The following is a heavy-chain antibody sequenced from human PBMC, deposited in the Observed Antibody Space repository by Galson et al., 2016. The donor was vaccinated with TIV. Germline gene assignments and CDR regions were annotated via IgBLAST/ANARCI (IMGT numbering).Heavy chain of an antibody. D-gene: IGHD1-14*01. V-gene: IGHV3-30-3*01. CDR1: GFTFSTHA. J-gene: IGHJ6*02. CDR2: ITFDGNKK. Sequence: SLRLSCAASGFTFSTHAFHWVRQAPGKGLEWVAVITFDGNKKYYADSVKARFSISRDNSKNTLSLQMDSLRGDDTDVYYCARDQNRVATPFYYHYGMDVWGQGTTVTVSS. CDR3: ARDQNRVATPFYYHYGMDV.